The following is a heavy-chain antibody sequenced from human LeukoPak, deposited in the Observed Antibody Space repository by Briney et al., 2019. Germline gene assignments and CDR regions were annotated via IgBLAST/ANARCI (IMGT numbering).Heavy chain of an antibody. J-gene: IGHJ6*02. V-gene: IGHV1-69*04. D-gene: IGHD3-10*01. CDR2: IIPILGIA. CDR1: GGTFISYA. Sequence: ASVKVSCKASGGTFISYAISWVRQAPGQGLEWMGRIIPILGIANYAQKFQGRVTITADKSTSTAYMELSSLRSEDTAVYYCARSYRGVRGVIGHYYYGMDVWGQGTTVTVSS. CDR3: ARSYRGVRGVIGHYYYGMDV.